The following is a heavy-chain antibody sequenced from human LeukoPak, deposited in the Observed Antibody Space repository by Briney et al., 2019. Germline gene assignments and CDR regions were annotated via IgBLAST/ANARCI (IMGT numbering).Heavy chain of an antibody. CDR2: IRGSGGGT. Sequence: PGGSLRLSCAASGFTLSNSAMSWVPQAPGKGLEWVSAIRGSGGGTYYADSVKGRFTISRDNSKNTLGLQMNSLRAEDTAAYYCAKGAVENFDYWGQGTLVTVSS. CDR1: GFTLSNSA. CDR3: AKGAVENFDY. J-gene: IGHJ4*02. V-gene: IGHV3-23*01.